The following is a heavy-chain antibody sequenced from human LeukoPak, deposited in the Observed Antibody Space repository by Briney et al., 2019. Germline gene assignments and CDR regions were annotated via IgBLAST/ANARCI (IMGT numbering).Heavy chain of an antibody. J-gene: IGHJ4*02. CDR2: ISWNSGSI. Sequence: PGRSLRLSCAASGFTFDDYAMHWVRQAPGKGLEWVSGISWNSGSIGYADSVKGRFTISRDNAKNSLYLQMNSLRAEDTALYYCAKGTFYDVATLNYWGQGTLVTVSS. CDR1: GFTFDDYA. V-gene: IGHV3-9*01. D-gene: IGHD5-12*01. CDR3: AKGTFYDVATLNY.